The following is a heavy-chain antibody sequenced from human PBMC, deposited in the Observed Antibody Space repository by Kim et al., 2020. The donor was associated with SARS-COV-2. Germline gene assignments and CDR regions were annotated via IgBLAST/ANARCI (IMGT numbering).Heavy chain of an antibody. CDR3: ARGIDDYGDCVAY. V-gene: IGHV1-8*01. J-gene: IGHJ4*02. Sequence: YAQKFQGRVTMTRNTSISTAYMELSSLRSEDTAVYYCARGIDDYGDCVAYWGQGTLVTVSS. D-gene: IGHD4-17*01.